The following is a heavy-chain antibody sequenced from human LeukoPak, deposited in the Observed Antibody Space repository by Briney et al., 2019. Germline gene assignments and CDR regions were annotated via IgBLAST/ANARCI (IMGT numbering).Heavy chain of an antibody. CDR3: AKLMGTYGYNY. Sequence: GGSLRLSCAASGFGFSSYWMSWVRQAPGKGLEWVANINQDGSDKYYVDSVKGRFTISRDNAKNTLYLLMNSLRAEDTAVYYCAKLMGTYGYNYWGQGTLVTVS. V-gene: IGHV3-7*01. CDR2: INQDGSDK. J-gene: IGHJ4*02. CDR1: GFGFSSYW. D-gene: IGHD5-18*01.